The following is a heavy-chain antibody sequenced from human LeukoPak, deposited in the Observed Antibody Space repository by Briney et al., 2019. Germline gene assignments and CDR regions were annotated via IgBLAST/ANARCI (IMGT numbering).Heavy chain of an antibody. J-gene: IGHJ4*02. CDR2: ISAYNDNT. V-gene: IGHV1-18*01. Sequence: GASVTVSCKTSGYTFTNYGISWVRQAPGQGLEWVGWISAYNDNTNYAQNLQGRVTMTTDTSTTTAYMELRSLRSDDTAVYYCARGGGMKPGDFEYWGQGTLVTVSS. CDR3: ARGGGMKPGDFEY. CDR1: GYTFTNYG. D-gene: IGHD6-13*01.